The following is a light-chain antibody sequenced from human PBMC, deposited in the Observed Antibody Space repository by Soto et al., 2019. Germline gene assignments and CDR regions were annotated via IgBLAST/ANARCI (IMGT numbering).Light chain of an antibody. V-gene: IGKV3-20*01. Sequence: EIVLTQSPGTLSLSPGERATLSCRASQNVDTKYLAWYQHKPGQAPRLLIYASSNRATGIPDRFSGSASGTDFTLTINRLEPEDFAVYYCQLYGISPHFGQGTRLEIK. CDR3: QLYGISPH. CDR1: QNVDTKY. CDR2: ASS. J-gene: IGKJ5*01.